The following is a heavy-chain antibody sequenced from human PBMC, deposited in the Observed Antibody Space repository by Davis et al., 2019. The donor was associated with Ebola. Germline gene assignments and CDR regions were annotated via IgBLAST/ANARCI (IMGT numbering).Heavy chain of an antibody. CDR3: ARFGRYCSSTSCYSYGMDV. CDR1: GGSFSGYY. D-gene: IGHD2-2*01. V-gene: IGHV4-34*01. J-gene: IGHJ6*02. CDR2: INHSGST. Sequence: SETLSLTCAVYGGSFSGYYWNWIRQPPGKGLEWIGEINHSGSTNYNPSLKSRVTISVDTSKNQFSLKLSSVTAADTAVYYCARFGRYCSSTSCYSYGMDVWGQGTTVTVSS.